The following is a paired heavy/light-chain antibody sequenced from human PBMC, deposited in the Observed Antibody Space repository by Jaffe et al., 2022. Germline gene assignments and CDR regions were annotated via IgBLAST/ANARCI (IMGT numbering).Heavy chain of an antibody. CDR2: IYHSGST. Sequence: QVQLQESGPGLVKPSETLSLTCAVSGYSISSGYYWGWIRQPPGKGLEWIGSIYHSGSTYYNPSLKSRVTISVDTSKNQFSLKLSSVTAADTAVYYCATQQWWPPLLGDYYMDVWGKGTTVTVSS. CDR1: GYSISSGYY. CDR3: ATQQWWPPLLGDYYMDV. D-gene: IGHD2-8*01. J-gene: IGHJ6*03. V-gene: IGHV4-38-2*01.
Light chain of an antibody. J-gene: IGKJ5*01. Sequence: DIVMTQTPLSLSVTPGQPASISCKSSQSLLHSDGKTYLYWYLQKPGQPPQLLIYEVSNRFSGVPDRFSGSGSGTDFTLKISRVEAEDVGVYYCMQSIQLPPSITFGQGTRLEIK. CDR3: MQSIQLPPSIT. V-gene: IGKV2D-29*01. CDR1: QSLLHSDGKTY. CDR2: EVS.